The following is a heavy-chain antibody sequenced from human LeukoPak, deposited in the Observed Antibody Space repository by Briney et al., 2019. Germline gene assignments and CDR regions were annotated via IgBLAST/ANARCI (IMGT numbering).Heavy chain of an antibody. CDR3: ARVRYYGMDV. CDR2: INHSGST. J-gene: IGHJ6*02. Sequence: SETLSLTCAVYGGSFSGYYWSWIRQPPGKGLEWIGEINHSGSTNYNPSLKSRVTKSVDTSKNQFSLKLSSVTAADTAVYYCARVRYYGMDVWGQGTTVTVSS. CDR1: GGSFSGYY. V-gene: IGHV4-34*01.